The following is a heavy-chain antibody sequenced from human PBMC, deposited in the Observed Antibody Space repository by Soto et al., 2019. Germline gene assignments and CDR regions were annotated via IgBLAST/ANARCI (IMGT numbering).Heavy chain of an antibody. CDR1: GYTFTALY. V-gene: IGHV1-2*02. CDR3: TTLRLDP. J-gene: IGHJ5*02. Sequence: ASVKVSCKASGYTFTALYMNWVRQAPGQGLEWMGWVNPNTGLTKYARKFQGRVSMTRDTSINTAYMELSGLTSDDTAVYYCTTLRLDPWGQGTLVTVSS. D-gene: IGHD3-9*01. CDR2: VNPNTGLT.